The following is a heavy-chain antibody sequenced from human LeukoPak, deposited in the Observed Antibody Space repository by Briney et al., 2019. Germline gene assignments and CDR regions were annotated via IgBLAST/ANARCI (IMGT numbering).Heavy chain of an antibody. CDR2: IYPGDSDT. V-gene: IGHV5-51*01. CDR1: GYSFTSYW. J-gene: IGHJ6*03. Sequence: KRGESLKISCKGSGYSFTSYWIGWVRQMPGKGLEWMGIIYPGDSDTRYSPSFRGQVTISADKSISTAYLQWSSLKASDTAMYYCARILDRPYYYMDVWGKGTTVTVSS. CDR3: ARILDRPYYYMDV. D-gene: IGHD3/OR15-3a*01.